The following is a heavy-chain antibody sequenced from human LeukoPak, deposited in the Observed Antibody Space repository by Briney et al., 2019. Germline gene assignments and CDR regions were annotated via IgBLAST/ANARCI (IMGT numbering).Heavy chain of an antibody. CDR3: AKDLWLVGATNFDY. J-gene: IGHJ4*02. CDR2: ISGSGGST. V-gene: IGHV3-23*01. CDR1: GLTFSSYA. D-gene: IGHD1-26*01. Sequence: QPGGSLRLSCAASGLTFSSYAMSWVRQAPGKGLEWVSSISGSGGSTYYADSVKGRFTISRDNSKNTLYLQMNSLRVEDTAIYYCAKDLWLVGATNFDYWGQGTLVTVSS.